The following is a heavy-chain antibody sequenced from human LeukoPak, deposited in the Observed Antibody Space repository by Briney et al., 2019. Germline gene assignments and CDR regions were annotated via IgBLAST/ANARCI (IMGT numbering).Heavy chain of an antibody. CDR1: GFTFSSYA. CDR2: IWYDGSNK. J-gene: IGHJ3*02. Sequence: GGSLRLSCAASGFTFSSYAMSWVRQAPGKGLEWVAVIWYDGSNKYYADSVKGRFTISRDNSKNTLYLQMNSLRAEDTAVYYCARSVYRMRAPYDAFDIWGQGTMVTVSS. CDR3: ARSVYRMRAPYDAFDI. V-gene: IGHV3-33*08. D-gene: IGHD5/OR15-5a*01.